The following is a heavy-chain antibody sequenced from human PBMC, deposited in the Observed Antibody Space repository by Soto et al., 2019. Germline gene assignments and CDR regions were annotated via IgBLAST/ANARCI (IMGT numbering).Heavy chain of an antibody. V-gene: IGHV1-69*01. CDR1: GGTFSSYA. CDR2: IIPIFGTA. Sequence: QVQLVQSGAEVKKPGSSVKVSCKASGGTFSSYAISWVRQAPGQGLEWMGGIIPIFGTANYAQKFQGRVTITADESTSTAYMELSSLRSEDTAVYSCARLVLYTAMVTDYFDYWGQGTLVTVSS. D-gene: IGHD5-18*01. CDR3: ARLVLYTAMVTDYFDY. J-gene: IGHJ4*02.